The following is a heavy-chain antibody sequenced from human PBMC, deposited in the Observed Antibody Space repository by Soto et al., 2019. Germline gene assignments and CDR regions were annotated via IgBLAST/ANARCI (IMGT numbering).Heavy chain of an antibody. Sequence: GGSLRLSCAASGFTCSSYAVSWGRQAPGKGLEWVSAISGSGGSTYYADSVKGRFTISRDNSKNTLYLQMNSLRAEDTAVYYCAKRPNYDFWSGSVYFDYWGQGT. D-gene: IGHD3-3*01. CDR2: ISGSGGST. CDR3: AKRPNYDFWSGSVYFDY. V-gene: IGHV3-23*01. CDR1: GFTCSSYA. J-gene: IGHJ4*02.